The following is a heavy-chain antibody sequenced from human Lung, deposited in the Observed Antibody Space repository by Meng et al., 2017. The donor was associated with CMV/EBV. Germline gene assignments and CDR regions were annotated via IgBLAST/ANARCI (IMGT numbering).Heavy chain of an antibody. CDR2: IHPHRGDT. D-gene: IGHD7-27*01. Sequence: SVKVSCKASGYTFTAHYFHWVRQAPGPGLEWMGWIHPHRGDTNYAQQFQGRVTLTRDTSINTGYMELTRLTTDDTAVYYCARDKNWGPDYWGQGTLVTVSS. CDR1: GYTFTAHY. J-gene: IGHJ4*02. CDR3: ARDKNWGPDY. V-gene: IGHV1-2*02.